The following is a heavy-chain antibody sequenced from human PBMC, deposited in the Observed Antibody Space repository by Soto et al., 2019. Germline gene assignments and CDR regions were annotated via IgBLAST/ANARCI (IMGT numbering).Heavy chain of an antibody. J-gene: IGHJ4*01. CDR1: GFILSSYE. D-gene: IGHD4-17*01. CDR3: ARVRLGSGDIDY. CDR2: ISSSGGTI. Sequence: GGSLRLSCAASGFILSSYEVNWVRQAPGKGLEWVSYISSSGGTIYYADSVKGRFTISRDNAKNPLSLQMNSLRAEDTAVYYCARVRLGSGDIDYRGHGTLVTVSS. V-gene: IGHV3-48*03.